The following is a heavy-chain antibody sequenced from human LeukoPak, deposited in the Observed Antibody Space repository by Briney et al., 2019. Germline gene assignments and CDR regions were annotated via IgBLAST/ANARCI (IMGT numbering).Heavy chain of an antibody. CDR3: AKDMGEMATPGSYFDY. CDR1: GFTFSTYW. CDR2: ISWNGGSI. Sequence: AGGSLRLSCAASGFTFSTYWMGWVRQAPGKGLEWVSGISWNGGSIDYADSVKGRFTISRDNAKNSLYLQMNSLRAEDMALYYCAKDMGEMATPGSYFDYWGQGTLVTVSS. D-gene: IGHD5-24*01. J-gene: IGHJ4*02. V-gene: IGHV3-9*03.